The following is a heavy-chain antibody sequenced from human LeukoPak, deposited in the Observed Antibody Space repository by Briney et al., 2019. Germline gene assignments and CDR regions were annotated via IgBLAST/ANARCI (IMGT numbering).Heavy chain of an antibody. J-gene: IGHJ4*02. V-gene: IGHV4-59*01. CDR3: ARLRYSGYVKYYFDY. CDR1: GSSISSYY. D-gene: IGHD5-12*01. CDR2: IYFSGST. Sequence: SETLSLTCTVSGSSISSYYWSWIRQPPGKGLECIGYIYFSGSTNYSPSLKSRVTISVDTSKNQFSLKLTSVTAADTAVYYCARLRYSGYVKYYFDYWGQGTLVTVSS.